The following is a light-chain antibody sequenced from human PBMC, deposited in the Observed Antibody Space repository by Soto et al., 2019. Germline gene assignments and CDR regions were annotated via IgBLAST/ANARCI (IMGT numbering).Light chain of an antibody. V-gene: IGKV1-39*01. Sequence: DIQMTQSPSSLSASVGDRVTITCRASQSISSYLNWYQQKPGKAPKLLIYAASSLQSGVPSRFSGSGSRTDFPLTISSLLPEDFSTYYCQQSYSTPLTFGGGTKVDIK. CDR2: AAS. CDR1: QSISSY. CDR3: QQSYSTPLT. J-gene: IGKJ4*01.